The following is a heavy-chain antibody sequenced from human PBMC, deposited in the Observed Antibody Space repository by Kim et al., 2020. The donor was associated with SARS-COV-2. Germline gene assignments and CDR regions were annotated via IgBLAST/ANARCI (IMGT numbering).Heavy chain of an antibody. CDR2: IRSKAYGGTT. D-gene: IGHD3-3*01. J-gene: IGHJ6*02. CDR1: GFTFGDYA. Sequence: GGSLRLSCTAFGFTFGDYAMSWVRQAPGKGLEWVGFIRSKAYGGTTEYAASVKGRFTISRDDSKSIAYLQMNSLKTEDTAVYYCTRDYDFWSGSKWYYYGMDVWGQGTTVTVSS. V-gene: IGHV3-49*04. CDR3: TRDYDFWSGSKWYYYGMDV.